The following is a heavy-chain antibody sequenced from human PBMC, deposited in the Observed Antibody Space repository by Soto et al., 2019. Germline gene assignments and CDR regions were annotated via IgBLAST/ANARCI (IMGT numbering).Heavy chain of an antibody. J-gene: IGHJ6*03. CDR3: ASYNGSGSTYYYYMDA. CDR1: VYTFTSYA. D-gene: IGHD3-10*01. Sequence: ASVTVSCTASVYTFTSYAMHWVRQAPGQRLEWMGWINAGNGNTKYSQKFQGRVTITRDTSASTAYMELSSLRPEDTAVYYCASYNGSGSTYYYYMDAWGKGTTVTVSS. CDR2: INAGNGNT. V-gene: IGHV1-3*01.